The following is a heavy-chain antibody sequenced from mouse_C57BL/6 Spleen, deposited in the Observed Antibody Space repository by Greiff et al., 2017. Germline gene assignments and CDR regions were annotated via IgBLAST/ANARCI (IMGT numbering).Heavy chain of an antibody. J-gene: IGHJ3*01. CDR3: ARSDSSGYGFAY. CDR1: GYAFTNYL. D-gene: IGHD3-2*02. CDR2: INPGSGGT. Sequence: QVQLQQSGAELVRPGTSVKVSCKASGYAFTNYLIEWVKQRPGQGLEWIGVINPGSGGTNYNEKFKGKATLTADKSSSTAYMQLSSLTSEDSAVYFCARSDSSGYGFAYWGQGTLVTVSA. V-gene: IGHV1-54*01.